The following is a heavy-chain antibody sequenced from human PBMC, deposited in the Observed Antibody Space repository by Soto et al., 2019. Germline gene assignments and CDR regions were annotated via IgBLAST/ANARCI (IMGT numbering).Heavy chain of an antibody. CDR1: GGSISSGGYY. CDR2: IYYSGST. V-gene: IGHV4-31*03. D-gene: IGHD1-7*01. J-gene: IGHJ3*02. CDR3: ARGGNWNYAGAFDI. Sequence: QVQLQESGPGLVKPSQTLSLTCTVSGGSISSGGYYWSWIRQHPGKGLEWIGYIYYSGSTYYNPSLKSRVTISVDTSKNQFARKLSSVTAADTAVYYCARGGNWNYAGAFDIWGQGTMVTVSS.